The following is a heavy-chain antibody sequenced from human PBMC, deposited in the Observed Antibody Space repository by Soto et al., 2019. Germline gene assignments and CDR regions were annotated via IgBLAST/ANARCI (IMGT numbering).Heavy chain of an antibody. Sequence: GSLRLSCAASGFTFSSYGMHWVRQAPGKGLEWVAVIWYDGSNKYYADSVKGRFTISRDNSKNTLYLQMNSLRAEDTAVYYCASRYDSSGYFHDYWGQGTLVTVSS. CDR3: ASRYDSSGYFHDY. CDR2: IWYDGSNK. CDR1: GFTFSSYG. J-gene: IGHJ4*02. V-gene: IGHV3-33*01. D-gene: IGHD3-22*01.